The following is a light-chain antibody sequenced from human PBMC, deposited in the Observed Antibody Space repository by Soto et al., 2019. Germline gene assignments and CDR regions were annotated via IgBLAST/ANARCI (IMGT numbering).Light chain of an antibody. Sequence: QSVMTQPPSVSAAQGQKVTISCSGSSSNIGGNSVSWYQQLPGTAPKLLIYDDNKRPSGIPDRFSGSKSGTSATLGITGFQTGDEADYYCGSWDSSLSAYVFGTGTQLTVL. CDR1: SSNIGGNS. CDR2: DDN. V-gene: IGLV1-51*01. J-gene: IGLJ1*01. CDR3: GSWDSSLSAYV.